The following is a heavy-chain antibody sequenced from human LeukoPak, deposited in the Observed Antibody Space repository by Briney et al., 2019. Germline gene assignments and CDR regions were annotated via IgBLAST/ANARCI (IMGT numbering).Heavy chain of an antibody. CDR3: ARSVLGWHYYGSGSYYGILGGY. CDR1: GGSISGYF. D-gene: IGHD3-10*01. CDR2: IYASGST. V-gene: IGHV4-4*07. J-gene: IGHJ4*02. Sequence: EPSETLSLTCTVSGGSISGYFWSWIRQPAGKGLEWIGRIYASGSTNYNPSLRSRVTMSVDTSKNQFSLKLTSVTAADTAVYYCARSVLGWHYYGSGSYYGILGGYWGQGTLVTVSS.